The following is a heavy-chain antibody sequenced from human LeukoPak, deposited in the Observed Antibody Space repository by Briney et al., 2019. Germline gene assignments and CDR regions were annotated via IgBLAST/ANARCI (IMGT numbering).Heavy chain of an antibody. D-gene: IGHD2-15*01. V-gene: IGHV3-20*01. Sequence: GGSLRLSCAASGFTFSSYSMNWVRQAPGKGLEWVSGINWNGGSTGYADSVKGRFTISRDNAKNSLYLRMNSLRAEDTALYHCARAYCSGGSCHDAFDIWGQGTMVTVSS. CDR1: GFTFSSYS. J-gene: IGHJ3*02. CDR2: INWNGGST. CDR3: ARAYCSGGSCHDAFDI.